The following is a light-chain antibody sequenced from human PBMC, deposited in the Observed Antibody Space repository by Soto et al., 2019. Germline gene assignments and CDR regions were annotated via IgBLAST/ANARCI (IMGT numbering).Light chain of an antibody. CDR3: QQYNNWPPWT. J-gene: IGKJ1*01. V-gene: IGKV3-15*01. CDR2: GAS. CDR1: QSVSTN. Sequence: EIVMTPSPAPLSVSPGERATLSCRASQSVSTNLAWYQQKPGQAPRLLIYGASTRATSIPARFSGSGSGTEFTLTISSLQSEDFAVYYCQQYNNWPPWTFGQGTKVEIK.